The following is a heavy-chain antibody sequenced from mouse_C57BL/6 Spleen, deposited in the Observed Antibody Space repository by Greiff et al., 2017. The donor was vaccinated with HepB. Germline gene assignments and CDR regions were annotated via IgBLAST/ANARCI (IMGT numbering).Heavy chain of an antibody. Sequence: QVQLKESGPGLVQPSQSLSITCTVSGFSLTSYGVHWVRQSPGKGLEWLGVIWSGGSTDYNAAFMSRLSITKDNSKSQVFFKMNSLQADDTAIYYCAKSFTTGNGMDYWGQGTSVTVSS. CDR1: GFSLTSYG. V-gene: IGHV2-5*01. J-gene: IGHJ4*01. CDR2: IWSGGST. D-gene: IGHD1-1*01. CDR3: AKSFTTGNGMDY.